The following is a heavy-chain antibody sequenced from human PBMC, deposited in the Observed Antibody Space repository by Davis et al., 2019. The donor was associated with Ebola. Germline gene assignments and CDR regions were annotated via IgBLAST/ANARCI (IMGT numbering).Heavy chain of an antibody. CDR1: GFTFSSYG. V-gene: IGHV3-30*18. Sequence: GGSLRLSCAASGFTFSSYGMHWVRQAPGKGLEWVAVISDDGSNKYYADSVKGRFTISRDNSKNTLYLQMNSLRADDTAVYYCAKLRGTYFRSPFDYWGQGTLVTVSS. D-gene: IGHD2/OR15-2a*01. J-gene: IGHJ4*02. CDR3: AKLRGTYFRSPFDY. CDR2: ISDDGSNK.